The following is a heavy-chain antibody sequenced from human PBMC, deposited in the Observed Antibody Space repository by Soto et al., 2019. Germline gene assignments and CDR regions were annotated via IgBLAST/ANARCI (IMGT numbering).Heavy chain of an antibody. CDR2: IYDSGSS. CDR3: ASAKGYISGPKNFDY. J-gene: IGHJ4*02. V-gene: IGHV4-30-4*01. Sequence: SETLSLTCTVSGASISSGDYFWSWIRHSPGKGLEWIGYIYDSGSSYYNPSLKSRVTMSVGTSKNTFSLKLRSVTAADTAVYYCASAKGYISGPKNFDYWGQGTLVTVSS. CDR1: GASISSGDYF. D-gene: IGHD5-12*01.